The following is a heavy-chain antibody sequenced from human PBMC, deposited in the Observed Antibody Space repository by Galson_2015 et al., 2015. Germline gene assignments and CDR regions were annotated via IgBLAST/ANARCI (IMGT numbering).Heavy chain of an antibody. CDR1: GFTFSRSV. V-gene: IGHV3-30-3*01. Sequence: SLRLSCAASGFTFSRSVMHWVRQAPGKGLEWAAIMSYDGSDEFYADSVKGRFTISRDNSRNTLYLQMNSLRAEDTAVYYCARGHGAYVRVFDYWGQGTLVTVSS. CDR2: MSYDGSDE. CDR3: ARGHGAYVRVFDY. D-gene: IGHD3-10*02. J-gene: IGHJ4*02.